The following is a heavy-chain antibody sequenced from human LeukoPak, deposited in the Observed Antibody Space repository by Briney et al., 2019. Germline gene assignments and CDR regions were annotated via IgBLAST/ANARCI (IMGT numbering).Heavy chain of an antibody. J-gene: IGHJ4*02. D-gene: IGHD3-10*01. CDR3: ARAAVRGVNITLPYYFDY. Sequence: PSETLSLTCAVYGGSFSGYYWSWIRQPPGKGLEWIGEINHSGSTNYNPSLKSRVTISVDTSKNQLSLKLSSVTAADTAVYYCARAAVRGVNITLPYYFDYWGQGTLVTVSS. CDR1: GGSFSGYY. V-gene: IGHV4-34*01. CDR2: INHSGST.